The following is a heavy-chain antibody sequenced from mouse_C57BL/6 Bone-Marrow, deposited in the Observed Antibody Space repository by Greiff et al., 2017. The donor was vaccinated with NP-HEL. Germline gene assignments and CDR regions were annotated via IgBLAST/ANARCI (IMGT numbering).Heavy chain of an antibody. CDR1: GYTFTSYW. V-gene: IGHV1-69*01. J-gene: IGHJ1*03. CDR2: IDPSDSYT. CDR3: ARGRYWYFDV. Sequence: VQLQQPGAELVMPGASVKLSCKASGYTFTSYWMHWVKQRPGQGLEWIGEIDPSDSYTNYNQKFKGKSTLTVDKSSSTAYMQLSSLTSEDSAVYYCARGRYWYFDVWGTGTTVTVSS.